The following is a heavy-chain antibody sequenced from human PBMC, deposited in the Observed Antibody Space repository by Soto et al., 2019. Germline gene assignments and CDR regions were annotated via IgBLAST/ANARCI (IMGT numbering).Heavy chain of an antibody. CDR3: VRTSLVVAAATREDY. D-gene: IGHD2-15*01. CDR1: GFTCSNCG. Sequence: GVSLRLSCAASGFTCSNCGMHWVRQATGKGLAWVAVVSYDGGHTSYADSVKGRFTISRDNAKNTLYLQMNSLRAEDTAVYYCVRTSLVVAAATREDYWGQGTLVTVSS. J-gene: IGHJ4*02. V-gene: IGHV3-30*03. CDR2: VSYDGGHT.